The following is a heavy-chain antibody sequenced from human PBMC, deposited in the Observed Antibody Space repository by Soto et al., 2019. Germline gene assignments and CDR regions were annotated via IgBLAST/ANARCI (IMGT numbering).Heavy chain of an antibody. J-gene: IGHJ4*02. Sequence: GGSLRLSCAASGFTFSSYDMHWVRQATGKGLEWVSAIGTAGDTYYPGSVKGRFTISRENAKNSLYLQMNSLRAGDTAVYYCARATLGGYCSSTSCSPYFDYWGQGTLVTVSS. D-gene: IGHD2-2*01. CDR2: IGTAGDT. CDR1: GFTFSSYD. CDR3: ARATLGGYCSSTSCSPYFDY. V-gene: IGHV3-13*01.